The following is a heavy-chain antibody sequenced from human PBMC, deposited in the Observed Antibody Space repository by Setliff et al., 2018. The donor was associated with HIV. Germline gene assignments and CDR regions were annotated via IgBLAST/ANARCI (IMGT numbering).Heavy chain of an antibody. J-gene: IGHJ6*03. V-gene: IGHV5-51*01. CDR1: GYTFTSYW. D-gene: IGHD3-22*01. CDR3: PQYYYYYMDV. Sequence: GESLKISCKGSGYTFTSYWIGWVRQMPGKGLEWMGIIYPGDSDTRYSPSFQGRVTISADKSINTAADTAVYYCARETYYYDNPQYYYYYMDVWGKGTTVTVS. CDR2: IYPGDSDT.